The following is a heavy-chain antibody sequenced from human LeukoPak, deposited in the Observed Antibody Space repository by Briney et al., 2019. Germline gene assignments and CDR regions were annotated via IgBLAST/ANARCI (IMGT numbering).Heavy chain of an antibody. V-gene: IGHV4-61*08. CDR1: GGSISSGDYY. Sequence: PSETLSLTCTVSGGSISSGDYYWSWIRQPPGKGLEWIGYIYYSGSTNNNPSLKSRVTISVDTSKNQFSLKLSSVTAADTAVYYCAREDYGERFDYWGQGTLVTVSS. J-gene: IGHJ4*02. CDR2: IYYSGST. D-gene: IGHD4-17*01. CDR3: AREDYGERFDY.